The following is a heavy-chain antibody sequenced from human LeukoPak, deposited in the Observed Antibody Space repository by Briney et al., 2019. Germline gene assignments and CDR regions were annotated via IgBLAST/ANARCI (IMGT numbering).Heavy chain of an antibody. CDR3: SRGSQIAVAGRGNWFDP. CDR1: GFTFIDYY. D-gene: IGHD6-19*01. V-gene: IGHV1-2*02. J-gene: IGHJ5*02. CDR2: VNPHSGGT. Sequence: ASVKVSCKASGFTFIDYYMHWVRQAPGQELEWMGWVNPHSGGTNYAQKFQGRVTMTRDTSITTAYMELNSLTSDDTAVYYCSRGSQIAVAGRGNWFDPWGQGTVVTVSS.